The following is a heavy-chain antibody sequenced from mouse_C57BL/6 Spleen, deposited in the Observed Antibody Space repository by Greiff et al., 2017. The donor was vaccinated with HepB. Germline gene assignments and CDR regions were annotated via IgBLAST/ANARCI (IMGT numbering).Heavy chain of an antibody. V-gene: IGHV1-66*01. D-gene: IGHD1-1*01. Sequence: VQGVESGPELVKPGASVKISCKASGYSFTSYYIHWVKQRPGQGLEWIGWIYPGSGNTKYNEKFKGKATLTADTSSSTAYMQLSSLTSEDSAVYYCAGDYSYYFDYWGQGTTLTVSS. CDR2: IYPGSGNT. CDR3: AGDYSYYFDY. CDR1: GYSFTSYY. J-gene: IGHJ2*01.